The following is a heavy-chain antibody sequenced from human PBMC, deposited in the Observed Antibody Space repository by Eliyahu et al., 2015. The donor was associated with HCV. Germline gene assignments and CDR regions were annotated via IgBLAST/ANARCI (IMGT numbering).Heavy chain of an antibody. J-gene: IGHJ4*02. CDR3: TRGSRFSNNEVLELDY. Sequence: EVQLVESGGGLVQPGRSLRLSCTTSGFTFADYAMNWLRQASGKGLEGVGFIRSTTYGGPAEYAASVRGRFTISRDDSKSVAYLQMNSLETEDTAVYYCTRGSRFSNNEVLELDYWGQGTLVTVSS. CDR2: IRSTTYGGPA. D-gene: IGHD1/OR15-1a*01. V-gene: IGHV3-49*03. CDR1: GFTFADYA.